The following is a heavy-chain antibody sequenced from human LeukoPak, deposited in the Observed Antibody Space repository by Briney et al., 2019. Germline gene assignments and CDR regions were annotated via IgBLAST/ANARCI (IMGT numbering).Heavy chain of an antibody. CDR1: GGSISSSNW. V-gene: IGHV4-4*02. CDR3: ARDPSSGSYSLGAFDI. Sequence: PSGTLSLTCAVSGGSISSSNWWSWVRQPPGKGLEWIGEIYHSGSTNYNPSLKSRVTISVDKSKNQFSLKLSSVTAADTAVYYCARDPSSGSYSLGAFDIWGQATMVTVSS. J-gene: IGHJ3*02. D-gene: IGHD3-10*01. CDR2: IYHSGST.